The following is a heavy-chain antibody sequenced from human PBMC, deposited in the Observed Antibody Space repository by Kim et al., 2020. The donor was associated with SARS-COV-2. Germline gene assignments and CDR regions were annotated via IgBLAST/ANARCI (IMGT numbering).Heavy chain of an antibody. CDR3: AKASYGSGSYSPLDYYGMDV. Sequence: GGSLRLSCAASGFTFSSYGMHWVRQAPGKGLEWVAVIWYDGSNKYYADSVKGRFTISRDNSKNTLYLQMNSLRAEDTAVYYCAKASYGSGSYSPLDYYGMDVWGQGTTVTVSS. V-gene: IGHV3-33*06. D-gene: IGHD3-10*01. CDR1: GFTFSSYG. J-gene: IGHJ6*02. CDR2: IWYDGSNK.